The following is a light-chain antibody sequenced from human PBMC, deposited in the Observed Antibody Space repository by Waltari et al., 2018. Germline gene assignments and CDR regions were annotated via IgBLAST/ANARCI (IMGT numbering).Light chain of an antibody. V-gene: IGKV3-20*01. J-gene: IGKJ2*01. CDR2: GVS. CDR1: QSVASSY. CDR3: QHYDTSPPYT. Sequence: EVVLTPSPGTLSLSPGEGATLSCRASQSVASSYLAWYQQRPGQDPRLLMYGVSTRATGTPDRFSGSGSGTDFTLTISRLEPEDFAVYYCQHYDTSPPYTFGQGTKLE.